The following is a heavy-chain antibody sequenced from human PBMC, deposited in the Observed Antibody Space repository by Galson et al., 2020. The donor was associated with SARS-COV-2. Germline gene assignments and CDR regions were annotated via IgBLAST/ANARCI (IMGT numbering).Heavy chain of an antibody. CDR1: GFTFSGYW. CDR2: IKQDGSEK. V-gene: IGHV3-7*01. J-gene: IGHJ4*02. CDR3: ARDHYDYVWGSYWADFDY. D-gene: IGHD3-16*01. Sequence: QLGESLKISCAASGFTFSGYWMTWVRQAPGKGLEWVANIKQDGSEKYYVDFVKGRFTISRDNAKNSLYLQMNSLRAEDTAVYYCARDHYDYVWGSYWADFDYWGQGTLVTVSS.